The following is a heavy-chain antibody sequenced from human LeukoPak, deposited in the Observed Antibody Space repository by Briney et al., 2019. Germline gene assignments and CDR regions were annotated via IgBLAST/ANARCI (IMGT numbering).Heavy chain of an antibody. CDR1: GFTFSSYA. Sequence: GGSLRLSCAASGFTFSSYAMHWVRQAPGKGLEYVSAISSNGGSTYYANSVKGRFTISRDNSKNTLYLQMGSLRAEDMAVYYCARETAHYYYGMDVWGQGTTVTVSS. CDR3: ARETAHYYYGMDV. V-gene: IGHV3-64*01. D-gene: IGHD1-1*01. J-gene: IGHJ6*02. CDR2: ISSNGGST.